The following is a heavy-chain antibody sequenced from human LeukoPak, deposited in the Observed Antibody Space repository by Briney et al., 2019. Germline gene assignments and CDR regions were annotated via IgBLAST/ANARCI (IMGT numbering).Heavy chain of an antibody. CDR3: ARGDRAVAGNFDY. Sequence: GASVKVSCKVSGYTLTELSMHWVRQAPGQGLEWMGWINPNSGGTNYAQKFQGRVTMTRDTSISTAYMELSRLRSDDTAVYYCARGDRAVAGNFDYWGQGTLVTVSS. CDR2: INPNSGGT. V-gene: IGHV1-2*02. J-gene: IGHJ4*02. D-gene: IGHD6-19*01. CDR1: GYTLTELS.